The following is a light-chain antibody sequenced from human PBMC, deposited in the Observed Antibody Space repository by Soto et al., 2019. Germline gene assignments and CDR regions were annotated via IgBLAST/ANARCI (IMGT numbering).Light chain of an antibody. Sequence: ETVMTQSPDTLSLSPGERATLSCRASQTVRNSLAWYQQKPGQAPRLLIYDAYTRATGIPDRFSGSGSGTEFTLIISSLQSEDIADYYCQQYSYWPLTFGGGTKVDIK. CDR3: QQYSYWPLT. CDR1: QTVRNS. V-gene: IGKV3-15*01. CDR2: DAY. J-gene: IGKJ4*01.